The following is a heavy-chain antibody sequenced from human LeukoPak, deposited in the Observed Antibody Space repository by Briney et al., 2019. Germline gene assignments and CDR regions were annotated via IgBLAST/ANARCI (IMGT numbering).Heavy chain of an antibody. V-gene: IGHV3-23*01. CDR2: ISGSGGST. Sequence: PGGSLRLPCATSGYTFSSYAMSWVRQARGRGLEWISAISGSGGSTYSADSVKGRFTISRDNAKNSLYLQMNSLRAEDTAVYYCARGTLNIPGEHGAFDYWGQGTLVTVSS. J-gene: IGHJ4*02. CDR1: GYTFSSYA. CDR3: ARGTLNIPGEHGAFDY. D-gene: IGHD1-14*01.